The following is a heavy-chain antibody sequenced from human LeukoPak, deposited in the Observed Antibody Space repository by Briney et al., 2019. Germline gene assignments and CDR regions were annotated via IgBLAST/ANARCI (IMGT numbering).Heavy chain of an antibody. CDR3: AKGFLGYCSGGSCYYYYMDV. D-gene: IGHD2-15*01. CDR2: ISGSGGST. CDR1: GFTFSSYA. J-gene: IGHJ6*03. V-gene: IGHV3-23*01. Sequence: GGSLRLSCAASGFTFSSYAMSWVRQAPGKGPEWVSAISGSGGSTYYADSVKGRFTISRDNSKNTLYLQMNSLRAEDTAVYYCAKGFLGYCSGGSCYYYYMDVWGKGTTVTVSS.